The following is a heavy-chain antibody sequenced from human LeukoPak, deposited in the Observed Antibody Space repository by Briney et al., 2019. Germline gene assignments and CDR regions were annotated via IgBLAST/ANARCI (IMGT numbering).Heavy chain of an antibody. D-gene: IGHD1-26*01. Sequence: ASLKVSCKVSGYTFTSPYMHWVRQAPGQGLEWMGWLNHKRGGTNYAQKFQGMVTMTRDTSITTAYMELSRLTSDDTAVYYCARDNGMGYYGGSGYFDYWGQGTLVTVSS. J-gene: IGHJ4*02. CDR3: ARDNGMGYYGGSGYFDY. CDR2: LNHKRGGT. CDR1: GYTFTSPY. V-gene: IGHV1-2*02.